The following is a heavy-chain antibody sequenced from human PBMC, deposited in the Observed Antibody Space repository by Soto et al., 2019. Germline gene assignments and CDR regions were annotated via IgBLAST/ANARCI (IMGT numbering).Heavy chain of an antibody. J-gene: IGHJ4*02. D-gene: IGHD3-9*01. CDR1: GYTLTSFY. CDR3: ARPPGYVTDWYYFDT. Sequence: ASVKVSCKTSGYTLTSFYIHWVRQAPGQGLEWVGRLSPTTGGTNYAQNFQGRVTVTWDMSTFTAYMELSSLIYEDTAVYYCARPPGYVTDWYYFDTWGQGTQVTVSS. CDR2: LSPTTGGT. V-gene: IGHV1-2*02.